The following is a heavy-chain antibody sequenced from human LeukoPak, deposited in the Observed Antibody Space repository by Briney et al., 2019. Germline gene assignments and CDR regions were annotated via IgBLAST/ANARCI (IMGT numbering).Heavy chain of an antibody. CDR3: ARDVLVVVITTVDY. Sequence: GRSLRLSCAASGFTFSSYATHWVRQAPGKGLEWVAVISYDGSNKYYADSVKGRFTISRDNSKNTLYLQMNSLRAEDTAVYYCARDVLVVVITTVDYWGQGTLVTVSS. V-gene: IGHV3-30-3*01. D-gene: IGHD3-22*01. J-gene: IGHJ4*02. CDR2: ISYDGSNK. CDR1: GFTFSSYA.